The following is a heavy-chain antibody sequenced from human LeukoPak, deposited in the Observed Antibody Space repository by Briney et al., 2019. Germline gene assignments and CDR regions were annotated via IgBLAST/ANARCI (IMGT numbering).Heavy chain of an antibody. Sequence: SVKVYCQASGGTFSSYAISWVRQATGHGLEWMGTIIPIFGTANYAQKFQGRVTITTDESTSTAYMELSSLRSEDTAVYYCARDYYDSSGYYYFDYWGQGTLVTVSS. CDR1: GGTFSSYA. CDR2: IIPIFGTA. J-gene: IGHJ4*02. V-gene: IGHV1-69*05. D-gene: IGHD3-22*01. CDR3: ARDYYDSSGYYYFDY.